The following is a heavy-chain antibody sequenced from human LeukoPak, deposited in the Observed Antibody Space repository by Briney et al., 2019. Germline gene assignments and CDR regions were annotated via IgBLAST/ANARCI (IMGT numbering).Heavy chain of an antibody. Sequence: SETLSLTCTVSGGSISSYYWSWIRQPPGKGLEWIGSIYYSGSTNYNPSLKSRVTISVDTSKNQFSLKLSSVTAADTAVYYCARQRGYCSSTSCYDPPINWFDPWGQGTLVTVSS. CDR1: GGSISSYY. D-gene: IGHD2-2*01. CDR2: IYYSGST. V-gene: IGHV4-59*01. CDR3: ARQRGYCSSTSCYDPPINWFDP. J-gene: IGHJ5*02.